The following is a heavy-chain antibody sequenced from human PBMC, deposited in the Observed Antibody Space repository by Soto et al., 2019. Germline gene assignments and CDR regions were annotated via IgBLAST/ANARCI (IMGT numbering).Heavy chain of an antibody. CDR3: ASYSSGWYPFDY. J-gene: IGHJ4*02. Sequence: PGGSLRLSCAASGFTFSSYWMHWVRQAPGKGLVWVSRINSDGSSTSYADSVKGRFTISRDNAKNTLYLQMNSLRAEDTAVYYCASYSSGWYPFDYWGQGTLVTVSS. V-gene: IGHV3-74*01. CDR2: INSDGSST. D-gene: IGHD6-19*01. CDR1: GFTFSSYW.